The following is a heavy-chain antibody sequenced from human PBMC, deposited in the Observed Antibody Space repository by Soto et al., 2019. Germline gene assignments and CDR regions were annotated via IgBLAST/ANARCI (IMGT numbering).Heavy chain of an antibody. CDR2: ISSDGDTI. CDR1: GFTFHEYA. CDR3: TKGGYDLIYYFGMDV. J-gene: IGHJ6*02. V-gene: IGHV3-9*01. Sequence: EVQLIESGGGWVQPGTSLRVSCAASGFTFHEYAMHWVRQAPGKGLEWVSGISSDGDTIAYADSVQGRFTVFRDNAKNSLYLQMYSLRAEDTALYYCTKGGYDLIYYFGMDVWGQATTVTVSS. D-gene: IGHD5-12*01.